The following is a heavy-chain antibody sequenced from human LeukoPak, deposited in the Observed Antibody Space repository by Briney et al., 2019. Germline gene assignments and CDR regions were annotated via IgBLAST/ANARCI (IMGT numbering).Heavy chain of an antibody. CDR1: GGTLSSYP. CDR3: ARPRSTESGSYNWFDP. V-gene: IGHV1-69*02. D-gene: IGHD1-26*01. CDR2: IIPFVGLT. Sequence: SVKVSCKASGGTLSSYPISWIRQAPGQGLELMGRIIPFVGLTNYAPRFQGRVTITTDKDTTTAYMELSGLTSEDTAVYYCARPRSTESGSYNWFDPWGQGTLVTVSS. J-gene: IGHJ5*02.